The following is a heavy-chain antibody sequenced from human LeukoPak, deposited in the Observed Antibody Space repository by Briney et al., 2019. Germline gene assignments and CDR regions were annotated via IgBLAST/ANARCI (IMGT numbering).Heavy chain of an antibody. CDR3: ARDTGDTYNWFDP. V-gene: IGHV1-2*02. CDR1: GYTFTGYY. J-gene: IGHJ5*02. D-gene: IGHD3-16*01. CDR2: INPNSGGT. Sequence: ASVKVSCNASGYTFTGYYMHLVRQAPGQGLEWMGWINPNSGGTNYAQKFQGRVTMTRDTSISTAYMELSRLRSDDTAVYYCARDTGDTYNWFDPWGQGTLVTVSS.